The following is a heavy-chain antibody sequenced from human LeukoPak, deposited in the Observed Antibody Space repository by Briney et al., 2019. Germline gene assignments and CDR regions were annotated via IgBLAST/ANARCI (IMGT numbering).Heavy chain of an antibody. V-gene: IGHV3-48*01. CDR3: ASHQFNPGLWFGELLEDY. J-gene: IGHJ4*02. CDR1: EFTFSSYR. CDR2: ISGSSGPI. Sequence: GGSLRLSCAASEFTFSSYRMNWVRQAPGKGLEWVSYISGSSGPIYYADSVKGRFTISRDNAKNSLYLQMNSLRAEDTAVYYCASHQFNPGLWFGELLEDYWGQGTLVTVSS. D-gene: IGHD3-10*01.